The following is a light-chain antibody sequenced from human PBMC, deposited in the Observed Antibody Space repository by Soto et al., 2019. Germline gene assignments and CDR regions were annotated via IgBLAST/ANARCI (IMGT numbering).Light chain of an antibody. CDR1: QSLLHSNGYHY. V-gene: IGKV2-28*01. J-gene: IGKJ3*01. CDR3: MQALQSVT. Sequence: DIVMTQSPLSLPVTPGEPASISCRSTQSLLHSNGYHYLDWYLHKPGQSPQLLIYLGSNRASGGPXXFSGSGAGTDFTLNISRVEAEDVGVYYCMQALQSVTFGPGTKVDIK. CDR2: LGS.